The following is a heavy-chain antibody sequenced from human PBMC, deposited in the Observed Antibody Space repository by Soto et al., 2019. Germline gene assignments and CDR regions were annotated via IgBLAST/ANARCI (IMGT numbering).Heavy chain of an antibody. CDR2: IKQDGSEK. CDR3: AREMIELLWFGELLPYYYYGMDV. D-gene: IGHD3-10*01. Sequence: GGSLRLSCAASGFTFSSYWMSWVRQAPGKGLEWVANIKQDGSEKYYVDSVKGRFTISRDNAKXXXXXXXXXXXXEDTAVYYCAREMIELLWFGELLPYYYYGMDVWGQGTTVTVSS. V-gene: IGHV3-7*01. J-gene: IGHJ6*02. CDR1: GFTFSSYW.